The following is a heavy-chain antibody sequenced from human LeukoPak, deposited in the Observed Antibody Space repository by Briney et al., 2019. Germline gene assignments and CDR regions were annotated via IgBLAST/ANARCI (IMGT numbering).Heavy chain of an antibody. J-gene: IGHJ4*02. CDR1: GFSFSNSW. CDR3: VRLDGATAFNL. CDR2: IWYDGSKK. Sequence: GGSLRLSCSASGFSFSNSWMTWVRQAPGKGLEWVAVIWYDGSKKYYADSVKGRFTISRDNSKNTLDLQMDSLRAEDTAVYYCVRLDGATAFNLWGQGTLVTVSS. V-gene: IGHV3-33*08. D-gene: IGHD4/OR15-4a*01.